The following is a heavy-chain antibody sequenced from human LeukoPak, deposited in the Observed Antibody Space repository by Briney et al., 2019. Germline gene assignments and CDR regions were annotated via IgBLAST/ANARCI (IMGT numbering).Heavy chain of an antibody. V-gene: IGHV1-58*02. J-gene: IGHJ4*02. CDR2: IVVGSGNT. CDR3: ATLRDFWSGYLFDY. CDR1: GFTFTSSA. Sequence: SVKVSCKASGFTFTSSAMQWVRQARGQRLEWIGWIVVGSGNTNYAQKFQERVTITRDTSISTAYMELSRLRSDDTAVYYCATLRDFWSGYLFDYWGQGTLVTVSS. D-gene: IGHD3-3*01.